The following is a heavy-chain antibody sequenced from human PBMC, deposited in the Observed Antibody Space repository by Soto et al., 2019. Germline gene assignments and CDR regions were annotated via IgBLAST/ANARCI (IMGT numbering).Heavy chain of an antibody. CDR3: ARGRGRAAAARFDP. V-gene: IGHV4-34*01. J-gene: IGHJ5*02. Sequence: PSETLSLTCAVYGGSFSGYYWSWIRQPPGKGLEWIGEINHSGSTNYNPSLKSRVTISVDTSKNQFSLKLSSVTAADTAVYYCARGRGRAAAARFDPWGQGTLVTVSS. CDR1: GGSFSGYY. D-gene: IGHD6-13*01. CDR2: INHSGST.